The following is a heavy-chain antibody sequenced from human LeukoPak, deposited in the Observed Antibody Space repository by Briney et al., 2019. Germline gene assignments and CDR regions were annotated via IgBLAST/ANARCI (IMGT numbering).Heavy chain of an antibody. D-gene: IGHD3-3*01. Sequence: SETLSLTCTVSGGSISSYYWSWIRQPPGKGLEWIGYIYYSGSTNYNPSLKSRVTISVDTSKNQFSLKLSTVTAADTAVYYCARDLSRTDYDFWAFDIWGQGTMVTVSS. V-gene: IGHV4-59*01. J-gene: IGHJ3*02. CDR1: GGSISSYY. CDR3: ARDLSRTDYDFWAFDI. CDR2: IYYSGST.